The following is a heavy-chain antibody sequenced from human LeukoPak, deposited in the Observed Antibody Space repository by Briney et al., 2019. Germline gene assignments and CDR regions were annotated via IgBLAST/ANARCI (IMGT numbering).Heavy chain of an antibody. J-gene: IGHJ4*02. Sequence: GGSLRLSCAASGFTFSSIAMTWVRQAPGKGLELVSTIRSNGETTYNADSVKGRFTISRDNSKKTLYLQLNSLRVEDTAIYYCAKGQELDDGVFDSWGQGTLVTVSS. CDR1: GFTFSSIA. D-gene: IGHD1-1*01. CDR2: IRSNGETT. CDR3: AKGQELDDGVFDS. V-gene: IGHV3-23*01.